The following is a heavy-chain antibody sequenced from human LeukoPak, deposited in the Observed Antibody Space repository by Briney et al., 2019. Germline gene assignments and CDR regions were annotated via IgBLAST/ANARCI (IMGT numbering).Heavy chain of an antibody. D-gene: IGHD2-8*01. CDR3: ARMVLFSPGTCFDY. V-gene: IGHV4-34*01. CDR1: GGSLRDYF. CDR2: ISYSGTT. J-gene: IGHJ4*02. Sequence: PSETLSLTCAVSGGSLRDYFWNWIRQPPGKGLEWLGEISYSGTTNSNPSLRSRVAVSIDTSKNQFSLKLSSVTAADTAVYYCARMVLFSPGTCFDYWGQGTLVTVSS.